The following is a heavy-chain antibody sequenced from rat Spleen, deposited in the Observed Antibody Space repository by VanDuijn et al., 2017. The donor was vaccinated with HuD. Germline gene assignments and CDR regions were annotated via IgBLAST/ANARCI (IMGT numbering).Heavy chain of an antibody. V-gene: IGHV5-29*01. CDR1: GFTFSDYY. CDR3: ARRGDYYYDGSYYYSREGVMDA. Sequence: EVQLVESDGGLVQPGRSLKLSCAASGFTFSDYYMAWVRQAPTKGLEWVATISYDGSSTYYRDSVKGRFTISRDNAKSTLYLQMDSLRSEDTATYYCARRGDYYYDGSYYYSREGVMDAWGQGASVTVSS. D-gene: IGHD1-12*02. CDR2: ISYDGSST. J-gene: IGHJ4*01.